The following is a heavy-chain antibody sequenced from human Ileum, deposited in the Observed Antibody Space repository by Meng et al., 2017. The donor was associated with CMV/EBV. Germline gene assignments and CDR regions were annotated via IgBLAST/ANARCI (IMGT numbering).Heavy chain of an antibody. D-gene: IGHD2-2*01. CDR3: ARENYQNYYFDY. CDR1: GFTFNTHS. V-gene: IGHV3-30-3*01. Sequence: VGVGGGVAQPGGSLRLACAASGFTFNTHSMHWVRQAPGKGLEWMAFISDDGNRKFYVDSVKGRFTISRDNSQNTLYVQLNSLRTEDTAIYYCARENYQNYYFDYWGQGTLVTVSS. J-gene: IGHJ4*02. CDR2: ISDDGNRK.